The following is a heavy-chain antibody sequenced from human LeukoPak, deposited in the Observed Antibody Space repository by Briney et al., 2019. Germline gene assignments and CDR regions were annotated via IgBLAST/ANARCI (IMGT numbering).Heavy chain of an antibody. D-gene: IGHD6-13*01. CDR3: ARGGYISSYYGWFDP. CDR1: GYTFTDYY. V-gene: IGHV1-2*02. Sequence: ASVKVSCKASGYTFTDYYLYWVRQAPGQGLELMGWINPNSGGTNYAQKFQGRVTVTRDTSISIVYMELSRLTSDDTAVYYCARGGYISSYYGWFDPWGQGTLVTVSS. J-gene: IGHJ5*02. CDR2: INPNSGGT.